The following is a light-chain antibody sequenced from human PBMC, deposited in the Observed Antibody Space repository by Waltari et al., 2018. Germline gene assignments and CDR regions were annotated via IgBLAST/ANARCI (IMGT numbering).Light chain of an antibody. J-gene: IGLJ2*01. Sequence: QSVLTQPPSASGTPGQRVPISCSGSSSNIGSNLVYWYQQLPGTAPKLLIYRNNQRPSGVPDRFSGSKSGTSASLAISGLRSEDEADYYCAAWDDSLSGPVFGGGTKMTVL. CDR1: SSNIGSNL. CDR2: RNN. CDR3: AAWDDSLSGPV. V-gene: IGLV1-47*01.